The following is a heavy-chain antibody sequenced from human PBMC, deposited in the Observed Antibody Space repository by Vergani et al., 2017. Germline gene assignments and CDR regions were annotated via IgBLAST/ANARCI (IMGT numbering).Heavy chain of an antibody. D-gene: IGHD1-20*01. V-gene: IGHV4-4*02. CDR1: GGSISSSNW. Sequence: QVQMQESGPGLVKPSGTLSLTCAVSGGSISSSNWWSWVRQPPGKGLEWIGEIYLSGSTNYNPSLKSRVTISVDKSKNQFSLKLSFVTAADTAVYYCARFLTGTTIYYYYGMDVWGQGTTVTVSS. CDR2: IYLSGST. CDR3: ARFLTGTTIYYYYGMDV. J-gene: IGHJ6*02.